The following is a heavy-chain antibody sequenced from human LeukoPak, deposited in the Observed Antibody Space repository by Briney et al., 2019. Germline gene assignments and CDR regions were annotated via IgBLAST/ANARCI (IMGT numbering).Heavy chain of an antibody. CDR3: ARDHIVGATTSGPPFDY. D-gene: IGHD1-26*01. V-gene: IGHV1-18*01. J-gene: IGHJ4*02. CDR1: GYTFTSYG. CDR2: ISAYNGNT. Sequence: ASVKVSCKASGYTFTSYGISWVRQAPGQGLEWMGWISAYNGNTNYAQKLQGRVTMTTDTSTSTAYMELRSLRSDDTAVYYCARDHIVGATTSGPPFDYWGQGTLVTVSS.